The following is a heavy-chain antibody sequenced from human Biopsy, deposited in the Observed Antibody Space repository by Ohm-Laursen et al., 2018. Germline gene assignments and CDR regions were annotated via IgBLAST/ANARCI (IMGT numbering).Heavy chain of an antibody. CDR1: GFTFSSYG. Sequence: SLRLSCAASGFTFSSYGVHWVRQAPGKGLGWVAVIWYDGSNKYSADSVKGRFSISRDNSKNTVYLQMNSLRAADTAVYYCARDRYYGSESYYSHYNMDVWGQGTTVTVS. CDR2: IWYDGSNK. D-gene: IGHD3-10*01. J-gene: IGHJ6*02. V-gene: IGHV3-33*01. CDR3: ARDRYYGSESYYSHYNMDV.